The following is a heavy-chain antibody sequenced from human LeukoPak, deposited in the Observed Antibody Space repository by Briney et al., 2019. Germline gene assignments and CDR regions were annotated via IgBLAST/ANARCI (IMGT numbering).Heavy chain of an antibody. Sequence: GGSLRLSCAASGFTFDDYGMSWVRQAPGKGLEWVSGINWNGGSTGYADSVKGRFTISRDNAKNSLYLQMNSLRAEDTALYYCARGPCSGSYYPFDYWGQGTLVTVSS. CDR1: GFTFDDYG. CDR2: INWNGGST. D-gene: IGHD1-26*01. CDR3: ARGPCSGSYYPFDY. V-gene: IGHV3-20*04. J-gene: IGHJ4*02.